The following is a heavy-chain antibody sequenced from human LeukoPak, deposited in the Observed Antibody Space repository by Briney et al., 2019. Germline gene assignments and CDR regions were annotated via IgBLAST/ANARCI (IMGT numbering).Heavy chain of an antibody. CDR2: INNNGGII. Sequence: GGSLRLSCTASGFTFSDYYMSWIRQTPGKGLEWVSYINNNGGIIYYADSVKGRFTISRDNAKNSLSLQMNTLIADDTAVYYCAKGAAPDYWGQGTLVTVSS. CDR3: AKGAAPDY. V-gene: IGHV3-11*01. D-gene: IGHD3-16*01. CDR1: GFTFSDYY. J-gene: IGHJ4*02.